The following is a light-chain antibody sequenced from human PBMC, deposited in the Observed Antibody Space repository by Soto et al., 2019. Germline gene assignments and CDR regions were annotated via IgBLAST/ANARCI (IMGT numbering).Light chain of an antibody. CDR2: AAS. CDR3: KQLNSYPLT. J-gene: IGKJ4*01. CDR1: QGISSY. Sequence: DIQLTQSPSFLSASVGDRVTITCRASQGISSYLAWYQQRPGKAPKLLIYAASTLQSGVPSRFSGSGSGTEFTLTISSLQPEDFAPYYCKQLNSYPLTFGGGTKVEIK. V-gene: IGKV1-9*01.